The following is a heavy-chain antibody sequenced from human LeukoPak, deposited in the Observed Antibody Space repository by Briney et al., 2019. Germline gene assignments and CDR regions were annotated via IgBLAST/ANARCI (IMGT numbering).Heavy chain of an antibody. Sequence: GASVKVSCTVSGSSLSGLSMYWVRHSRPKGLEWLGGFHPENDEIIYAENFQGRVTMTEDTSTDTAYMELRSLRSEDTAVYYCVTGDHSPYYFHYWGQGTLVTVSS. V-gene: IGHV1-24*01. D-gene: IGHD1-26*01. J-gene: IGHJ4*02. CDR3: VTGDHSPYYFHY. CDR1: GSSLSGLS. CDR2: FHPENDEI.